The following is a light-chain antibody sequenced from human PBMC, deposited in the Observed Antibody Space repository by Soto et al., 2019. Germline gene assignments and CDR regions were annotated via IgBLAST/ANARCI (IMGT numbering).Light chain of an antibody. CDR2: DAS. Sequence: EIVLTQSPGTLSLSPGERATLSCRASQTIRSNYLAWYQHRPGQAPRLLIFDASSRAPGIPARFSGSGSGTDFTLTISRLDPEDFATYYCQQASTFPFTFGGGTEVRIK. CDR3: QQASTFPFT. V-gene: IGKV3D-20*02. CDR1: QTIRSNY. J-gene: IGKJ4*01.